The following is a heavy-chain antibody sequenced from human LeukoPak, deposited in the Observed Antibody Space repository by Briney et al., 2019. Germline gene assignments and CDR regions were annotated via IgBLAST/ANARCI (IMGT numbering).Heavy chain of an antibody. CDR3: ARESSGYFDSRLDC. J-gene: IGHJ4*02. CDR1: AFTVTGTY. V-gene: IGHV3-53*01. D-gene: IGHD3-9*01. CDR2: IYSGGGT. Sequence: GRSLRLSCAASAFTVTGTYVSWVRQAPGKGLEWVSIIYSGGGTKYADSVKGRFSISRDNSKNTLYLQMTSLRADDTAVYYCARESSGYFDSRLDCWGQGTLVTVSS.